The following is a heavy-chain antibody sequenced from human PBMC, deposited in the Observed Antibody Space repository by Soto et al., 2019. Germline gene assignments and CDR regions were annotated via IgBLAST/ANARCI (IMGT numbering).Heavy chain of an antibody. J-gene: IGHJ6*02. CDR3: ARDSPPGAPWSGPLHGMDV. V-gene: IGHV1-69*13. D-gene: IGHD3-3*01. Sequence: ASVKVSCKASGGTFSSYAISWVRQAPGQGLEWMGGIIPIFGTANYAQKFQGRVTITADESTSTAYMELSSLRSGDTAVHYCARDSPPGAPWSGPLHGMDVWGQGTTVTVSS. CDR2: IIPIFGTA. CDR1: GGTFSSYA.